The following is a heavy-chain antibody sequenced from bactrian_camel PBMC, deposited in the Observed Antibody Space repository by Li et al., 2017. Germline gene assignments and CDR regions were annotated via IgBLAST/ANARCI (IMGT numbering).Heavy chain of an antibody. J-gene: IGHJ4*01. V-gene: IGHV3S63*01. CDR1: GFTFDDSD. CDR2: TISSDGST. CDR3: AAGKL. Sequence: HVQLVESGGDSVQAGGSLRLSCTASGFTFDDSDMGWYRQAPGNECELVSTISSDGSTYYADSVKGRFTLSRDNAKNTVYLQMNSLRVEDTAMYYCAAGKLLGPGDPGHRL.